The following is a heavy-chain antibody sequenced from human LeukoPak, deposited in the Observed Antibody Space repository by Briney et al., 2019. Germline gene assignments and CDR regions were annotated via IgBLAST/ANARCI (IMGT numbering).Heavy chain of an antibody. V-gene: IGHV1-24*01. Sequence: ASVKVSCKVSEYTLTELYMHWVRQAPGKGLEWMGGFDPEDAEILYAQNFQGRVTLTEDTSTDTAYMQLSSLRSEDTAVYYCATGHRWELPYYFDYWGQGTLVTVSS. CDR3: ATGHRWELPYYFDY. D-gene: IGHD1-26*01. J-gene: IGHJ4*02. CDR2: FDPEDAEI. CDR1: EYTLTELY.